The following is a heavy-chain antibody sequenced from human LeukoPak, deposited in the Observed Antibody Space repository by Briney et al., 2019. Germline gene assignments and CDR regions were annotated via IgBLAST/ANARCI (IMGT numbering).Heavy chain of an antibody. Sequence: GGSLRLSCAASGFTFSSYGMNWVRQAPGKGLEWVAFIRYDGSNKYYADSVKGRFTISRDNSKNTLYLQMNSLRAEDTAVYYCAKAVCSTSCPFDYWGQGTLVTVSS. J-gene: IGHJ4*02. CDR3: AKAVCSTSCPFDY. CDR1: GFTFSSYG. CDR2: IRYDGSNK. V-gene: IGHV3-30*02. D-gene: IGHD2-2*01.